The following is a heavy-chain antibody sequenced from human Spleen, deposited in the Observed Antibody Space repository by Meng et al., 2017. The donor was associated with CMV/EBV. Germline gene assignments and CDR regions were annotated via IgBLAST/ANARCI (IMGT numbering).Heavy chain of an antibody. V-gene: IGHV3-30*14. CDR2: ISYDGSNK. J-gene: IGHJ6*02. Sequence: GESLKISCAASGFTFSSYAMHWVRQAPGKGLEWVAVISYDGSNKYYADSVKGRFTISRDNSKNTLYLQMNSLRAEDTAVYYCARDLERYYYGMDVWGQGTTVTVSS. CDR3: ARDLERYYYGMDV. CDR1: GFTFSSYA.